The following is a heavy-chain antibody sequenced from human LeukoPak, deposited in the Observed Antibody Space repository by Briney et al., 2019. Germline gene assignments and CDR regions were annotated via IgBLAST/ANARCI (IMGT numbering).Heavy chain of an antibody. V-gene: IGHV3-7*03. J-gene: IGHJ4*02. D-gene: IGHD2-15*01. CDR2: IKEDGSQK. CDR3: AKQLGYCSDGSCYFPY. Sequence: GGSLRLSCAASGFTFSSFWMTWVRQAPGKGLEWVANIKEDGSQKYYVDSVKGRFTISRDNAKNSLFLQTNSLRADDTAVYYCAKQLGYCSDGSCYFPYWGQGTLVTVSS. CDR1: GFTFSSFW.